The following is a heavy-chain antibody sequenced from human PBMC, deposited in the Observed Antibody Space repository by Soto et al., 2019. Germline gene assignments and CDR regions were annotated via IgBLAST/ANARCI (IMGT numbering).Heavy chain of an antibody. CDR3: TRHWEITVSTWSFGGF. J-gene: IGHJ4*02. Sequence: QVQLVQSGAEVKKPGSSVKVSCKASGGTFSPYTINWVRQAPGQGLEWRGRIIPFHGVTNYAQKFQARVTITANNSTSTAYMELSGLRFEDTALYYCTRHWEITVSTWSFGGFWGRGTLVTVS. V-gene: IGHV1-69*02. CDR1: GGTFSPYT. D-gene: IGHD3-10*01. CDR2: IIPFHGVT.